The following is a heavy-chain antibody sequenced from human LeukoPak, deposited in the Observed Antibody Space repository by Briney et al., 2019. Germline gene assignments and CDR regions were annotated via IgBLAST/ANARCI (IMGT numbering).Heavy chain of an antibody. CDR3: ARAGLTYYYYYGMDV. J-gene: IGHJ6*02. V-gene: IGHV3-7*01. CDR1: GFTFSSYW. Sequence: GGSLRLSCAASGFTFSSYWMSWVRQAPGKGLEWVANIKQDGSEKYYVDSVKGRFTISRDNAKNSLYLQMNSLRAEDTAVYYCARAGLTYYYYYGMDVWGQGTTVTVSS. CDR2: IKQDGSEK.